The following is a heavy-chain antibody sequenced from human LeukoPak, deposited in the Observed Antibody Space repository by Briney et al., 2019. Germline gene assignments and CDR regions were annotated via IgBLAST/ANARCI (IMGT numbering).Heavy chain of an antibody. CDR2: ISGSGGST. D-gene: IGHD3-22*01. J-gene: IGHJ4*02. CDR1: GFTFSSYA. Sequence: GGSLRLSCAASGFTFSSYAMSLVRQAAGKGLEWVSAISGSGGSTYYADSVKGRFTISRDNSKNTLYLQMNSLRAEDTAVYYCAKGLTYYYDSSGYPDWGQGTLVTVSS. V-gene: IGHV3-23*01. CDR3: AKGLTYYYDSSGYPD.